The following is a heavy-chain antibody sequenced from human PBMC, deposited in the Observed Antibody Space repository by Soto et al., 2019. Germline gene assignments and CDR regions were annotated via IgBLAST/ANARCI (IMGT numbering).Heavy chain of an antibody. CDR1: GFTFTSSA. D-gene: IGHD3-10*01. CDR2: IVVGSGNT. V-gene: IGHV1-58*02. CDR3: AAEFYSNGSGLMDV. Sequence: QMQLVQSGPEVKKPGTSVKVSCKASGFTFTSSAMQWVRQARGLRLEWIGWIVVGSGNTNYAQKFQERVTITRDMSTSTAYMELSSLRSEDTAVYCCAAEFYSNGSGLMDVWGKGTTVTVSS. J-gene: IGHJ6*03.